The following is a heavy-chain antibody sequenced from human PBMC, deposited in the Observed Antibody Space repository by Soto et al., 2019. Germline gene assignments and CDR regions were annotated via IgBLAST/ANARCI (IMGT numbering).Heavy chain of an antibody. Sequence: PGGSLRFSCAPFGFTFRSYGMHWGRQAPGKGLEWVAVIWYDGSNKYYADSVKGRFTISRDNSKKTLNMKMNTLRAEDTAAYYCARYPEYSAYDATYFDSWGQGTMVTVSS. CDR3: ARYPEYSAYDATYFDS. V-gene: IGHV3-33*01. CDR1: GFTFRSYG. CDR2: IWYDGSNK. J-gene: IGHJ4*02. D-gene: IGHD5-12*01.